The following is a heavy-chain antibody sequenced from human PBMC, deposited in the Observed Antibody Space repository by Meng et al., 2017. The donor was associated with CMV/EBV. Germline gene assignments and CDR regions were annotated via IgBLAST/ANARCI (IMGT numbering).Heavy chain of an antibody. J-gene: IGHJ4*02. CDR3: ARDAYYYGSGSYSEVDY. D-gene: IGHD3-10*01. CDR2: INPNSGGT. V-gene: IGHV1-2*02. CDR1: GYTFTGYY. Sequence: ASVKVSCKASGYTFTGYYMHWVRQAPGQGLEWMGWINPNSGGTNYAQKFQGRVTMTRDTSISTAYMELSRLRSDDTAVYYCARDAYYYGSGSYSEVDYWGQGTLVTVSS.